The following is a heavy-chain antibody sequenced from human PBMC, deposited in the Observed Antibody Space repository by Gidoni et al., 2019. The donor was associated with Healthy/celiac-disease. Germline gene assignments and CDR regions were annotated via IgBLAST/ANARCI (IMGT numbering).Heavy chain of an antibody. D-gene: IGHD2-21*01. CDR1: GRTFSSYA. CDR2: IIPIFGTA. Sequence: QVQLVQSGAAVKKPGSTVKVSCKASGRTFSSYAISWVRQAPGQGLEWMGGIIPIFGTANYAQKFQGRVTITADESTSTAYMELSSLRSEDTAVYYCARDIPNFYGMDVWGQGTTVTVSS. J-gene: IGHJ6*02. V-gene: IGHV1-69*01. CDR3: ARDIPNFYGMDV.